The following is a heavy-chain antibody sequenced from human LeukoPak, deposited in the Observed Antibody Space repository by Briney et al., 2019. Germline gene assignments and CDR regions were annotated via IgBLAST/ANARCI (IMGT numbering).Heavy chain of an antibody. Sequence: GASVKVSCKASGGTFSSYAISWVRQAPGQGLEWMGGIIPIFGTANYAQKFQGRVTITTDESTSTAYMELSSLRSEDTAVYYCARGGYDFWSGYYTYGYFDYWGQGTLVTVSS. CDR3: ARGGYDFWSGYYTYGYFDY. CDR1: GGTFSSYA. D-gene: IGHD3-3*01. J-gene: IGHJ4*02. CDR2: IIPIFGTA. V-gene: IGHV1-69*05.